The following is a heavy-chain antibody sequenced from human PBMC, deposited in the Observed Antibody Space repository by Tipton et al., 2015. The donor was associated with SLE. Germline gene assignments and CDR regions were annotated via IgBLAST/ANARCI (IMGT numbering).Heavy chain of an antibody. Sequence: TLSLTCTVSGGSISSGGYYWSWIRQHPGKGLEWIGYIYYSGSTNSNPSLKSRVTISGDTSKNQFSLRVSSVTAADTAVYYCARGNYASESYYRLYMDVWGKGTTVTVSS. CDR3: ARGNYASESYYRLYMDV. CDR1: GGSISSGGYY. V-gene: IGHV4-61*08. D-gene: IGHD3-10*01. CDR2: IYYSGST. J-gene: IGHJ6*03.